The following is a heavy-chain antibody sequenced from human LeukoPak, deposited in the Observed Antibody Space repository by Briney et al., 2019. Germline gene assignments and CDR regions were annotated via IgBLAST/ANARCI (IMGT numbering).Heavy chain of an antibody. Sequence: GGSLRLSCAASGFTFSTYPMIWVRQPPGKGLAWVSGIYSGGSTYYTDSGMGRWTISRDNTKNTLYLQLNNLQAADTAVYYCARGIMSGASPFDYWGQGTLVTVSS. D-gene: IGHD3-16*01. J-gene: IGHJ4*02. CDR1: GFTFSTYP. V-gene: IGHV3-53*01. CDR2: IYSGGST. CDR3: ARGIMSGASPFDY.